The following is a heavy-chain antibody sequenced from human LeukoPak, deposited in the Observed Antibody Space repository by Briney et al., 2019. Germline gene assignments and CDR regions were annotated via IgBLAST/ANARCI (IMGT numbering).Heavy chain of an antibody. CDR1: GFTFSSYA. CDR3: ARDGIDSEHDWYFDL. V-gene: IGHV3-23*01. CDR2: ISGSGGST. D-gene: IGHD1-26*01. J-gene: IGHJ2*01. Sequence: SGGSLRLSCAASGFTFSSYAMSWVRQAPGKGLEWVSAISGSGGSTYYADSVKGRFTISRDTSENTLYLQMNRLRAEDTAVYYCARDGIDSEHDWYFDLWGRGILVTVSS.